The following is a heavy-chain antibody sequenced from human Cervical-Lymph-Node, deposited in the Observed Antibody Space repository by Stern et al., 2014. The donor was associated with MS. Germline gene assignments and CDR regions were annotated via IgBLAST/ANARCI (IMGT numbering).Heavy chain of an antibody. D-gene: IGHD5-12*01. CDR3: ARVGGGGYQIY. Sequence: QLQLQESGPGLVKPSQTLSLTCKGSGGSISSGYYYWSRIRQNQGNGPEWIGYMYYIGSTNYNPSLKSRVNISLCASKNQFSLQLSSVTAADTSVYYCARVGGGGYQIYWGQGTLVTVSS. V-gene: IGHV4-31*03. J-gene: IGHJ4*02. CDR1: GGSISSGYYY. CDR2: MYYIGST.